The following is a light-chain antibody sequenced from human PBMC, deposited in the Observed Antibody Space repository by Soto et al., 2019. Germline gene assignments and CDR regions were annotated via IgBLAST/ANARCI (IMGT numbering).Light chain of an antibody. CDR2: YPS. V-gene: IGKV3-20*01. Sequence: EIVLTQSPGTLSLSPGERASLSCRASQSVSSNYLAWFQQKPGQAPRLLSSYPSSRATGIPDRFSGSGSGTDFTLTISILEPEDYAVYYYHQYGSSPHTFGQGTRLEI. CDR3: HQYGSSPHT. CDR1: QSVSSNY. J-gene: IGKJ5*01.